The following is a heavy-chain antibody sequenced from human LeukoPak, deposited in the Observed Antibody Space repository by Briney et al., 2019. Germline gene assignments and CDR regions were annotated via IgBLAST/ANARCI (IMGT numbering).Heavy chain of an antibody. D-gene: IGHD3-22*01. J-gene: IGHJ4*02. V-gene: IGHV4-39*01. CDR1: GGSISSSTHY. CDR2: TYYSGST. Sequence: PSETLSLTCTVSGGSISSSTHYWGWIRQPPGKGLEWIGSTYYSGSTYYNPPLESRVTISVDTSKNQFSLKLSSVNAADTAVYYCVRGYYEITGYWYFDYWGQGTLVTVSS. CDR3: VRGYYEITGYWYFDY.